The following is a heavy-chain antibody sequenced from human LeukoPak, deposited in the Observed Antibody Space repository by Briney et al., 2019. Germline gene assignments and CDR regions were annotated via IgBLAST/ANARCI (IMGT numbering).Heavy chain of an antibody. CDR1: GFTFSSYW. Sequence: PGGSLRLSCAASGFTFSSYWMSWVRQAPGKGLEWVANIKQDGSEKYYVDSVKGRFTISRDNAKNSLYLQMSSLRAEDTAVYYCARDRSGGYSSGWYGGSFDYWGQGTLVTVSS. J-gene: IGHJ4*02. CDR3: ARDRSGGYSSGWYGGSFDY. V-gene: IGHV3-7*04. CDR2: IKQDGSEK. D-gene: IGHD6-19*01.